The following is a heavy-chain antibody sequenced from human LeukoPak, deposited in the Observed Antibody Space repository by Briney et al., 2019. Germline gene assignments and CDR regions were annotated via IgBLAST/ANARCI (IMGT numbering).Heavy chain of an antibody. CDR2: IYYSGST. J-gene: IGHJ3*02. CDR1: GGFISSSRYY. Sequence: SETLSLTCTVSGGFISSSRYYWGWIRQPPGKGLEWIGNIYYSGSTYYNPSLKSRITISIDTSNNQFSLKLSSVTAADTAVYYCARRLSSSNWGYAFDIWGQGTMVTVSS. V-gene: IGHV4-39*01. D-gene: IGHD6-13*01. CDR3: ARRLSSSNWGYAFDI.